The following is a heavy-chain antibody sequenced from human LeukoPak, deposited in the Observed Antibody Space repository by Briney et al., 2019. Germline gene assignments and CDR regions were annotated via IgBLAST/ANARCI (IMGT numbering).Heavy chain of an antibody. CDR1: GFTFDDYA. Sequence: PGGSLRLSCAASGFTFDDYAMHWVRQAPGKGLEWVSLISWDGGSTYYADSVKGRFTISRDNSKNSLYLQMNSLRAEDTALYYCASCVDYYGMDVWGQGTTVTVSS. V-gene: IGHV3-43D*03. J-gene: IGHJ6*02. CDR2: ISWDGGST. CDR3: ASCVDYYGMDV.